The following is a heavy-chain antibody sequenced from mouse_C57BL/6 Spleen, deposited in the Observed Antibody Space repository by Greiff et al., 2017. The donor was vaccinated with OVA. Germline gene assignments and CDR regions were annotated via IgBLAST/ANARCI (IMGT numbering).Heavy chain of an antibody. CDR3: ARVAGTSFNFDY. Sequence: DVQLQESGPGLVKPSQSLSLTCSVTGYSITSGYYWNWIRQFPGNKLEWMGYISYDGSNNYNPSLKNRISITRDTSKNQFFLKLNSVTTEDTATYYCARVAGTSFNFDYWGQGTTLTVSS. CDR1: GYSITSGYY. D-gene: IGHD4-1*01. J-gene: IGHJ2*01. CDR2: ISYDGSN. V-gene: IGHV3-6*01.